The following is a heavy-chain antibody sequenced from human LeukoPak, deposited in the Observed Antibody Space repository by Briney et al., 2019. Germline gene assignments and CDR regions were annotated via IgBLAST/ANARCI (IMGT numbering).Heavy chain of an antibody. J-gene: IGHJ4*02. V-gene: IGHV3-23*01. D-gene: IGHD6-13*01. Sequence: GGSLRLSCAASGFTFSSYAMSCDRQAPEKGLEWVSAMSGSGGSTYYADSVKGRFTISRDNSKNTLYLQMNSLRAEDTAVYYCAKDGWQQLIMGRFDYWGQGTLVTVSS. CDR3: AKDGWQQLIMGRFDY. CDR1: GFTFSSYA. CDR2: MSGSGGST.